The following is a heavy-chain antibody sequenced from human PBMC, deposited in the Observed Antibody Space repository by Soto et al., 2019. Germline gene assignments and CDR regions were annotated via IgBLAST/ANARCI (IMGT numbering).Heavy chain of an antibody. V-gene: IGHV3-48*02. J-gene: IGHJ4*02. CDR3: ARSVEGHFDY. D-gene: IGHD6-19*01. CDR2: ITSDTNTI. CDR1: GFRFSIYS. Sequence: EVQLVESGGGLVQPGGSLRLSYAASGFRFSIYSMNWVRQDPGKGLEWSAYITSDTNTIKYADSVKGRFTISRDNAKNSVYLQMNSLRDEDTAVYYCARSVEGHFDYWGQGTVVTVSS.